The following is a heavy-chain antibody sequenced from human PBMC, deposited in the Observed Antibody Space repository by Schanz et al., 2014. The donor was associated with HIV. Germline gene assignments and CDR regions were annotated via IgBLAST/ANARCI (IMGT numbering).Heavy chain of an antibody. D-gene: IGHD1-1*01. CDR2: ISAHNGNT. J-gene: IGHJ5*02. V-gene: IGHV1-18*01. Sequence: QVQLVHSGGEVKKPGASVKVSCKASGYSFSTYGISWVRQAPGQGLEWMGWISAHNGNTKYVQKLQGRVTMTTDTSTSTAYMDLRSLRSDDTAVYYCAPCLITIGCSSWGQGTLVTVSS. CDR1: GYSFSTYG. CDR3: APCLITIGCSS.